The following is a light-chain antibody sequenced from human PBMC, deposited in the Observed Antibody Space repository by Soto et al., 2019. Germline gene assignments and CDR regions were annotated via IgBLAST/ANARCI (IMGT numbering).Light chain of an antibody. CDR2: LGS. Sequence: DIVMTQSPLSLPVTPGEPASTSCRSGQSLLHSNGYNYLDWYLQKPGQSPQLLIYLGSNRASGVPDRFSGSGSGTDFTLKISRVEAEDVGVYYCMQPLQSWTFGQGTKVDIK. CDR1: QSLLHSNGYNY. CDR3: MQPLQSWT. V-gene: IGKV2-28*01. J-gene: IGKJ1*01.